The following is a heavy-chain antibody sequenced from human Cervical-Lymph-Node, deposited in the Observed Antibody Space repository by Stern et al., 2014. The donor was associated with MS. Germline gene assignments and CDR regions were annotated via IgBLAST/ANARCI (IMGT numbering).Heavy chain of an antibody. J-gene: IGHJ4*02. Sequence: VQLVESGGGLVQPGRSLRLSCAASGFSFDAYAMHWVRQTPGKGLEWVSGISWNGGHIGYADSVKCRFTISRDNVKNSLYLQMNSLRPEDTALYYCAREGALSGHRAYYFDYWGQGTLVTVSS. V-gene: IGHV3-9*01. CDR2: ISWNGGHI. CDR1: GFSFDAYA. D-gene: IGHD2-15*01. CDR3: AREGALSGHRAYYFDY.